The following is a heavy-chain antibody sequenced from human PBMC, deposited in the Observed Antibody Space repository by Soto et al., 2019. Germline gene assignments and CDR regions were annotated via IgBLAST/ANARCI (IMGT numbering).Heavy chain of an antibody. Sequence: QVQLVQSGAEVKKPGSSVKVSCKASGGTFSSYAISWVRQAPGQGLEWMGGIIPIFGTAKYAQKCQGRVTITADESTSTAYMEMSSLRSEDTAVYYCAGRRRFIGEPEYYCGMDVCGQGTTVTVSS. V-gene: IGHV1-69*12. CDR3: AGRRRFIGEPEYYCGMDV. D-gene: IGHD1-26*01. CDR1: GGTFSSYA. CDR2: IIPIFGTA. J-gene: IGHJ6*02.